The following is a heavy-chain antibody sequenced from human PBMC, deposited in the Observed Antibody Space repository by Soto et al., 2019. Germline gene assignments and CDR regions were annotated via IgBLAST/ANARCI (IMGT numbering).Heavy chain of an antibody. J-gene: IGHJ4*02. CDR1: GYSFTSYG. Sequence: QVQLVQSGAEVKKPGASVKVSCKASGYSFTSYGISWVRQAPGQGPEWMGWISGHNGNTNHPQSLQGRVTMTTDTSRNTAYMDLDGLTSDDTSFYFCARGLTRLDYWGQGTLVTVSS. CDR2: ISGHNGNT. CDR3: ARGLTRLDY. V-gene: IGHV1-18*04. D-gene: IGHD2-21*02.